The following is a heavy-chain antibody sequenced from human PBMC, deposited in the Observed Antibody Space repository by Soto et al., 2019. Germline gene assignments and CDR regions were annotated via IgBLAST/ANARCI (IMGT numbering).Heavy chain of an antibody. D-gene: IGHD6-19*01. V-gene: IGHV4-59*01. CDR1: GGSISSYY. CDR3: ARAGYSSGWRLDY. CDR2: IYYSGST. J-gene: IGHJ4*02. Sequence: SETLSLTCTVSGGSISSYYWSWIRQPPGKGLEWIGYIYYSGSTNYNPSLKSRVTISVDTSKNQFSLKLSSVTAADTAVYYCARAGYSSGWRLDYWGQGTLVTV.